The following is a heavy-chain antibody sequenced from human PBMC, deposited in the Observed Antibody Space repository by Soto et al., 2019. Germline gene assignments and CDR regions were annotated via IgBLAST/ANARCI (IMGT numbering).Heavy chain of an antibody. D-gene: IGHD6-19*01. CDR2: ISAYNGNT. V-gene: IGHV1-18*01. CDR1: GYTFTSYG. Sequence: ASVKVSCKASGYTFTSYGIIWVRQAPGQGLEWMGWISAYNGNTNYAQKLQGRVTMTTDTSTSTAYMELRSLRSDDTAVYYCARELNIAVASSVIYYFDYWGQGTLVTVSS. J-gene: IGHJ4*02. CDR3: ARELNIAVASSVIYYFDY.